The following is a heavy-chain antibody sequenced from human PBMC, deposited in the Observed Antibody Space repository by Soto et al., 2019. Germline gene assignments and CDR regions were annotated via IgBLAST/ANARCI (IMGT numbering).Heavy chain of an antibody. CDR3: AKAWMDNERQRYFDH. Sequence: GGSLRLSCAASGFTFSSYAMSWVRQAPGKGLEWVSAISGSGGGTYYADSVKGRFTISRDNSKNTLYLQMNSLRAENTAVYSCAKAWMDNERQRYFDHWGQGTLVTVSS. J-gene: IGHJ4*02. CDR1: GFTFSSYA. D-gene: IGHD5-12*01. V-gene: IGHV3-23*01. CDR2: ISGSGGGT.